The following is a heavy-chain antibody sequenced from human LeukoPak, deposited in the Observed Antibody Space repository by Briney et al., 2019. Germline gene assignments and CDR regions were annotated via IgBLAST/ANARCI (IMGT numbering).Heavy chain of an antibody. CDR3: AKDEDYYGSGSYYTYNWSDP. CDR2: ISGSGGST. CDR1: GFTFSSYA. J-gene: IGHJ5*02. D-gene: IGHD3-10*01. Sequence: GGSLRLSCAASGFTFSSYAMSWVRQAPGKGLEWVSAISGSGGSTYYADSVKGRFTISRDNSKNTLYLQMNSLRAEDTAVYYCAKDEDYYGSGSYYTYNWSDPWGQGTLVTVSS. V-gene: IGHV3-23*01.